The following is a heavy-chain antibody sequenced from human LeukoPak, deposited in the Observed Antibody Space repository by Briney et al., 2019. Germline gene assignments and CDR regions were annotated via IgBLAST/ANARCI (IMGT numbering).Heavy chain of an antibody. CDR2: ISYDGSNK. V-gene: IGHV3-30-3*01. J-gene: IGHJ6*02. CDR3: ARVRRYCSSTSCYTYYYYGMDV. CDR1: GFTFSSYA. Sequence: GRSLRLSCAASGFTFSSYAMHWVRQAPGKGLEWVAVISYDGSNKYYADSVKGRFTISRDNSKNTLYLQMNSLRAEDPAVYYCARVRRYCSSTSCYTYYYYGMDVWGQGTTVTVSS. D-gene: IGHD2-2*02.